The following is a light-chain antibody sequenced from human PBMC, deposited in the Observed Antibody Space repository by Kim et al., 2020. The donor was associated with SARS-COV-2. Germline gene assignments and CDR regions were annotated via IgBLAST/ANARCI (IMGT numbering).Light chain of an antibody. CDR3: QQYNNWPRGFT. CDR1: RSVGSN. Sequence: SPGDRVTLPRRARRSVGSNLAWYQQKPGQAPRLLIYAASTRPTVVPARYSGSGSGTEITLTISSLQSEDFAVYYCQQYNNWPRGFTLGQGNKLEI. CDR2: AAS. V-gene: IGKV3-15*01. J-gene: IGKJ2*01.